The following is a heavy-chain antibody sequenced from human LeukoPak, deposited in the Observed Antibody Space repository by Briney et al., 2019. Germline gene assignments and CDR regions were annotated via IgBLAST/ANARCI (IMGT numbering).Heavy chain of an antibody. Sequence: SETLSLTCAVSGGSISSSNWWSRVRQPPGKGLEWIGEIYHSGSTNYNPSLKSRVTISVDKSKNQFSLKLSSVTAADTAAYYCARDVGATPGYFDYWGQGTLVTVSS. CDR3: ARDVGATPGYFDY. D-gene: IGHD1-26*01. J-gene: IGHJ4*02. CDR1: GGSISSSNW. V-gene: IGHV4-4*02. CDR2: IYHSGST.